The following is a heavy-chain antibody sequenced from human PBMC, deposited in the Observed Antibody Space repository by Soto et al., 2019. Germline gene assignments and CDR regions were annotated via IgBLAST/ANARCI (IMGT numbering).Heavy chain of an antibody. J-gene: IGHJ4*02. D-gene: IGHD6-19*01. V-gene: IGHV4-31*03. CDR1: GVSISSGGYY. CDR3: ARVAVAGTRVDY. Sequence: SETLSLTCTVSGVSISSGGYYWSWIRQHPGKGLEWIGYIYHSGSTNYNPSLKSRVTISVDKSKNQFSLKLSTVTAADTAVYYCARVAVAGTRVDYWGQGTLVTVSS. CDR2: IYHSGST.